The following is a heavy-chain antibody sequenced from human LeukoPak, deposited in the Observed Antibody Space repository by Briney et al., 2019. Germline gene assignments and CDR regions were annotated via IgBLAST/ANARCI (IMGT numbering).Heavy chain of an antibody. CDR3: ARVSGYENFDY. J-gene: IGHJ4*02. V-gene: IGHV4-39*07. Sequence: PSETLSLTCTVSGGSISSSSHYWGWIRQPPGKGLEWIGNIYYSGSTYYNPSLKSRVTISVDTSKNQFSLKLSSVTAADTAVYYCARVSGYENFDYWGQGTLVTVSS. D-gene: IGHD5-12*01. CDR1: GGSISSSSHY. CDR2: IYYSGST.